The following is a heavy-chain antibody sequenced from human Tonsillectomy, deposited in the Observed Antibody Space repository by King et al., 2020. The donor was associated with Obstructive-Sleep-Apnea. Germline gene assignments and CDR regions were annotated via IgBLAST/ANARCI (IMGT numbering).Heavy chain of an antibody. CDR3: ARGSNYGMDV. V-gene: IGHV3-30*04. CDR1: GFSMFA. J-gene: IGHJ6*02. Sequence: VQLVESGGAVVQPGRSLRLSCEASGFSMFAADWVRQAPGKGLEWVAFISNDGSIKYYADSVKGRFTISRDNSKNTLYLQMNSLRTEDTAVYYCARGSNYGMDVWGQGTTVTVSS. CDR2: ISNDGSIK. D-gene: IGHD5/OR15-5a*01.